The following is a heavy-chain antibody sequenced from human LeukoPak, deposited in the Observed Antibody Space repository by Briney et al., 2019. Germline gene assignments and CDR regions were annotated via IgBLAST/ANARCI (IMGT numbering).Heavy chain of an antibody. CDR1: GGSISSGGYY. D-gene: IGHD5-12*01. Sequence: SETLSLTCTVSGGSISSGGYYWSWIRQPPGKGLEWIGYIYHSGSTYYNPSLKSRVTISVDRSKNQFSLKLSSVTAADTAVYYCARELPVVATMPYYYTDVWGKGTTVTVSS. J-gene: IGHJ6*03. CDR2: IYHSGST. CDR3: ARELPVVATMPYYYTDV. V-gene: IGHV4-30-2*01.